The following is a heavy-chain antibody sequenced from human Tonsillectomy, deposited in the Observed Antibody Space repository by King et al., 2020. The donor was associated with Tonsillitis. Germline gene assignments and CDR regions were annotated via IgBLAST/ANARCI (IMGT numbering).Heavy chain of an antibody. Sequence: QLVQSGAEVKKPGASVKVSCKASGYTFTDYYMHWVRQAPGQGLEWMGWINPNRCGTNYAQKVQGRVTMTRDTSISTAYMELSRLGSDDTAVYYCARVSHLTSGTYGHGADFDYWGQGTLVTVSS. D-gene: IGHD1-26*01. CDR3: ARVSHLTSGTYGHGADFDY. CDR1: GYTFTDYY. J-gene: IGHJ4*02. CDR2: INPNRCGT. V-gene: IGHV1-2*02.